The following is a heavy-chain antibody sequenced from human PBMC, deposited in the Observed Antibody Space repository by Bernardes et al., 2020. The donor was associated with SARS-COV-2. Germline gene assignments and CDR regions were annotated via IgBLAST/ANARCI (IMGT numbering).Heavy chain of an antibody. Sequence: SVKVSCKASGGTFTSYAINWVRQAPGQGLEWMGRIIPILNIANYAQKFQGRVTITADKSTSTAYMELSSLTSEDTAVYYCARGYSSGWSDYWGQGTLVSVSS. CDR2: IIPILNIA. D-gene: IGHD6-19*01. V-gene: IGHV1-69*04. CDR1: GGTFTSYA. J-gene: IGHJ4*02. CDR3: ARGYSSGWSDY.